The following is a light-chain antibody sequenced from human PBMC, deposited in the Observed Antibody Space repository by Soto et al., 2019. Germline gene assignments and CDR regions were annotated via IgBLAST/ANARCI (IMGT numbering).Light chain of an antibody. Sequence: QSALTQPASLSGSPGQSITISCTGTSSDIGAYDYVSWFQQHPGKAPKLMISEVNNRPSGVSNRFSGSKSGNTAYLTISGLQVEDEADYYCSSYAGSNVVFGGGTKLTVL. CDR3: SSYAGSNVV. CDR2: EVN. CDR1: SSDIGAYDY. J-gene: IGLJ2*01. V-gene: IGLV2-14*01.